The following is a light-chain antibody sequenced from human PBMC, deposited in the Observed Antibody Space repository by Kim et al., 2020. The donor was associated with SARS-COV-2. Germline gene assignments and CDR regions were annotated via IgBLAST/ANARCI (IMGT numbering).Light chain of an antibody. J-gene: IGLJ1*01. CDR2: QDS. V-gene: IGLV3-1*01. CDR3: QAWDSSTYV. CDR1: KLGDKY. Sequence: GSPGHTASITCSGDKLGDKYACWYQQKPGQSPVLVIYQDSKRPSGIPERFSGSNSGNTATLTISGTQAMDEADYYCQAWDSSTYVFGTGTKVTVL.